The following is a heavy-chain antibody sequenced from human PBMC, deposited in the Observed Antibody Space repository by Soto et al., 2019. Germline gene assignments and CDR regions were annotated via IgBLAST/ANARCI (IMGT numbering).Heavy chain of an antibody. Sequence: QVQLVESGGGVVHPGRSLRRSCAASGFTLSDFGIHWVRQAPGKGLEWLAVISSDGSNKFYADSVQGRFTLSRDSSENTLYLQMTRLRIDDTAVYYCAKDLSRGPMGMSLDSWGQGTLVTVSS. CDR3: AKDLSRGPMGMSLDS. V-gene: IGHV3-30*18. D-gene: IGHD3-10*01. CDR2: ISSDGSNK. CDR1: GFTLSDFG. J-gene: IGHJ4*02.